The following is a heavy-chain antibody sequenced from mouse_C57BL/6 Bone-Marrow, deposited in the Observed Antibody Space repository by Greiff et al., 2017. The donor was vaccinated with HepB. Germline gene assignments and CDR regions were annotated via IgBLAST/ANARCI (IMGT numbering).Heavy chain of an antibody. Sequence: VQLQQPGAELVKPGASVKMSCKASGYNFTSYWITWVKQRPGQGLEWIGDIYPGSGSTNYNEKFKSKATLTVDTSSSTAYMQLSILTSEDSAVYYCSRLADGYYTWFAYWGQGTLVTVSA. V-gene: IGHV1-55*01. J-gene: IGHJ3*01. CDR2: IYPGSGST. CDR3: SRLADGYYTWFAY. D-gene: IGHD2-3*01. CDR1: GYNFTSYW.